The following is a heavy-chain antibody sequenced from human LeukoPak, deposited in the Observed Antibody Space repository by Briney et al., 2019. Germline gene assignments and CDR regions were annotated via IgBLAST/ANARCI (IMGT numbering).Heavy chain of an antibody. CDR2: INTNTGNP. J-gene: IGHJ6*03. Sequence: ASVKVCCKASGGTFTSYAMNWVRQAPGRGLEWMGWINTNTGNPTYAQGFTGRFVFSLDTSVSTAYLQISSLKAEDTAVYYCARNKYYYYMDVWGKGTTVTVSS. CDR1: GGTFTSYA. D-gene: IGHD1/OR15-1a*01. CDR3: ARNKYYYYMDV. V-gene: IGHV7-4-1*02.